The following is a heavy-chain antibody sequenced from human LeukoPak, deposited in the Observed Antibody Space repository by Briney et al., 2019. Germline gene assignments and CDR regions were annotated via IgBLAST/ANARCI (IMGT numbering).Heavy chain of an antibody. CDR1: GFTVSSNY. J-gene: IGHJ4*02. CDR2: IYSGGST. Sequence: GGSLRLSCAASGFTVSSNYMSWVRQAPGKGLEWVSVIYSGGSTYYADSVKGRFTISRDNSKNTLYLQMNSLRVEDTAVYYCAIPGPSYRRFDHWGQGTLVTVSS. V-gene: IGHV3-53*01. CDR3: AIPGPSYRRFDH. D-gene: IGHD3-16*02.